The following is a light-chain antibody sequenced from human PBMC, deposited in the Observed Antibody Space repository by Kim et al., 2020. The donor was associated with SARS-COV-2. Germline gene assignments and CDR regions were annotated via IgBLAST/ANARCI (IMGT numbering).Light chain of an antibody. CDR3: QTWGSGMGV. CDR1: SGHSSYA. V-gene: IGLV4-69*01. Sequence: ASLKLTCTLSSGHSSYAIAWHQQQPEKGPRFLMKLDSDGSHSKGDGVPGRFSGSSSGAQRYLSISSLQSDDEADYYCQTWGSGMGVFGGGTQLTVL. CDR2: LDSDGSH. J-gene: IGLJ3*02.